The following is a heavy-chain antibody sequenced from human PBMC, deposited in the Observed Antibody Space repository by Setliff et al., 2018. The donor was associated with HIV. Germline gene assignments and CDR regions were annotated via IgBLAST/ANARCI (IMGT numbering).Heavy chain of an antibody. Sequence: ASVKVSCKAFGDTVTGHSIHWVRQAPGQRLEWMGWISTSNGNTDYAQNLQGRVTMTTDTSTSTAYMELRSLRSDDTAVYYCARESRRQLVLSNYYYFMDVWGKGTTVTVSS. CDR3: ARESRRQLVLSNYYYFMDV. V-gene: IGHV1-18*01. CDR2: ISTSNGNT. J-gene: IGHJ6*03. CDR1: GDTVTGHS. D-gene: IGHD6-13*01.